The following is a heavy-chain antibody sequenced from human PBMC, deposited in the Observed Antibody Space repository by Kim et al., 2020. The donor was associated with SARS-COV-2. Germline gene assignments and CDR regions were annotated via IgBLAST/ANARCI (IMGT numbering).Heavy chain of an antibody. CDR2: IQSDGSIT. CDR3: GRDMTGNVVDH. V-gene: IGHV3-74*01. Sequence: GGSLRLSCAASGFTFSSYWMHWVRQAPGKGLVWVSYIQSDGSITNYADSVKGRFNISRDNAKNTLYLEMNSLRVEDTAVYYCGRDMTGNVVDHWGQGGLV. CDR1: GFTFSSYW. D-gene: IGHD3-16*01. J-gene: IGHJ4*02.